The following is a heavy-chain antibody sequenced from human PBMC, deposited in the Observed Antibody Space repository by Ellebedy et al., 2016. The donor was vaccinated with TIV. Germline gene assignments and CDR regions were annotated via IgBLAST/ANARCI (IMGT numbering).Heavy chain of an antibody. CDR3: ARLPGEDSRGYYFDH. Sequence: MPSETLSLTCTVSGGSMKTSCWSWIRLPPGKGLEWIGHIFYNGSTNYNPSLKSRVTISVDTSKNQFSLRLSSVTAADTAVYYCARLPGEDSRGYYFDHWGQGTLVTVSS. CDR2: IFYNGST. J-gene: IGHJ4*02. D-gene: IGHD3-22*01. CDR1: GGSMKTSC. V-gene: IGHV4-59*08.